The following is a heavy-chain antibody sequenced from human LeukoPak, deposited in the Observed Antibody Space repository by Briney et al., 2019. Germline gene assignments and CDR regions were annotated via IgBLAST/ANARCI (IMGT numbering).Heavy chain of an antibody. V-gene: IGHV1-2*02. J-gene: IGHJ4*02. CDR1: GYTFTGYY. Sequence: ASVKVSCKASGYTFTGYYIHWLRQAPGQGLEWMGFINPNSGGTNYAQKFQGRVTMTRDTSISTAYMELRRLRSDDTAVYYCTQHLDGQLWIFDYWGQGTVVTVSS. CDR3: TQHLDGQLWIFDY. CDR2: INPNSGGT. D-gene: IGHD5-18*01.